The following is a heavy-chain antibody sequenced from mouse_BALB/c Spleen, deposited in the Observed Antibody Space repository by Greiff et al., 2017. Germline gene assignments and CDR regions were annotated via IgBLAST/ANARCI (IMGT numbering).Heavy chain of an antibody. D-gene: IGHD2-1*01. CDR2: ISSGGST. Sequence: DVKLQESGGGLVKPGGSLKLSCAASGFTFSSYAMSWVRQTPEKRLEWVASISSGGSTYYPDSVKGRFTISRDNARNILYLQMSSLRSEDTAMYYCAKETFYYGNYGAMDYWGQGTSVTVSS. V-gene: IGHV5-6-5*01. CDR1: GFTFSSYA. J-gene: IGHJ4*01. CDR3: AKETFYYGNYGAMDY.